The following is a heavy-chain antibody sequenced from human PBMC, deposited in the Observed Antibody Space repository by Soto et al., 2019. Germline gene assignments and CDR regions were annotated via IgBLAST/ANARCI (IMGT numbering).Heavy chain of an antibody. J-gene: IGHJ6*02. V-gene: IGHV3-30-3*01. CDR2: ISYDGSNK. CDR3: ARDNLYGDYVENYYYYYYGMDV. Sequence: QTGGSLRLSCAASGFTFSSYAMHWVRQAPGKGLEWVAVISYDGSNKYYADSVKGRFTISRDNSKNTLYLQMNSLRAEDTAVYYCARDNLYGDYVENYYYYYYGMDVWGQGTTVTVSS. CDR1: GFTFSSYA. D-gene: IGHD4-17*01.